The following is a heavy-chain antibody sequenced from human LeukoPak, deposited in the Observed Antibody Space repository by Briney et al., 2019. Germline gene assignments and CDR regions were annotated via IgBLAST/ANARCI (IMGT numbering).Heavy chain of an antibody. J-gene: IGHJ4*02. V-gene: IGHV3-48*03. CDR3: ARVGAQGY. Sequence: PGGSLRLSCAASGFTFSSYEMNWVRQAPGKGLEWVSYISSGGTTIHYADSVKGRFTISRDNAKNSLYLQMNSLRAEDTAVYYRARVGAQGYWGQGTLVTVSS. CDR1: GFTFSSYE. CDR2: ISSGGTTI.